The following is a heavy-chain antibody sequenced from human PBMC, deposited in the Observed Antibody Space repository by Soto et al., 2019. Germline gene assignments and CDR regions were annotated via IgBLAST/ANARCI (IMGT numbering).Heavy chain of an antibody. J-gene: IGHJ4*02. CDR2: ISYDGSNK. CDR3: ARGILDSYGYLGIDY. Sequence: GGSLRLSCAASGFTFSSYAMHWVRQAPGKGLEWVAVISYDGSNKYYADSVKGRFTISRDNSKNTLYLQMNSLRAEDTAVYYCARGILDSYGYLGIDYWGQGTLVTVSS. CDR1: GFTFSSYA. V-gene: IGHV3-30-3*01. D-gene: IGHD5-18*01.